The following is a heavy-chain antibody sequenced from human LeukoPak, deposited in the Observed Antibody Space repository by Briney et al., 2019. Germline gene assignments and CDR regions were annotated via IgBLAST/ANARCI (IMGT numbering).Heavy chain of an antibody. Sequence: PGGSLRLSCTASGFTFSSYSMNWVRQAPGKGLEWVSSISSSSSYIYYADSVKGRFTISRDNSKNTLYLQMNSLRAEDTAVYYCAKDVRAAARPDAFDIWGQGTMVTVSS. CDR3: AKDVRAAARPDAFDI. V-gene: IGHV3-21*01. CDR1: GFTFSSYS. J-gene: IGHJ3*02. CDR2: ISSSSSYI. D-gene: IGHD6-13*01.